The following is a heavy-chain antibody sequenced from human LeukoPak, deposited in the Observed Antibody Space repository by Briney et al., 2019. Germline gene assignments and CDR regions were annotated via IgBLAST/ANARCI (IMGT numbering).Heavy chain of an antibody. V-gene: IGHV3-74*01. CDR3: ASVRPGSATNGNYGMDV. CDR2: INSDGSST. D-gene: IGHD2-2*01. CDR1: GFTFSSYW. Sequence: GGSLRLSCAASGFTFSSYWMHWVRQAPGKGLVWVSRINSDGSSTSYADSVKGRFTVSRDNAKNTLYLQMNSLRAEDTAVYYCASVRPGSATNGNYGMDVWGQGTTVTVSS. J-gene: IGHJ6*02.